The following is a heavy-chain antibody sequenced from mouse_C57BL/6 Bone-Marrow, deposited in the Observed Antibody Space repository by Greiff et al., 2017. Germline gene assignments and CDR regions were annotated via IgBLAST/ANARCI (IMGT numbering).Heavy chain of an antibody. D-gene: IGHD1-1*01. Sequence: EVKLVESGGGLVKPGGSLKLSCAASGFTFSSYTMSWVRQTPEKWLEWVATISSGGSYTYYPDSVKGRFTISRDHAKNTLYLQMSSLKSEDTAMYYCTRDYYGSSGPYYAMDYWGQGTSVTVSS. CDR2: ISSGGSYT. V-gene: IGHV5-6-4*01. J-gene: IGHJ4*01. CDR3: TRDYYGSSGPYYAMDY. CDR1: GFTFSSYT.